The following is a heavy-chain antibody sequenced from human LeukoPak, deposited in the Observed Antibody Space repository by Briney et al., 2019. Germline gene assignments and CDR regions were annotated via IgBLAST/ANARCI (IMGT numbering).Heavy chain of an antibody. V-gene: IGHV3-74*01. CDR1: GFTFNSYW. Sequence: GGSLRLSCATSGFTFNSYWMHWVRQAPGKGLAWVSYISTDGSSTYYADPVKGRFTISRDNTKNTVYLQMSSLKAEDTAVYYCLASYHFSFWGQGTLVTVSS. D-gene: IGHD3-16*01. J-gene: IGHJ4*02. CDR3: LASYHFSF. CDR2: ISTDGSST.